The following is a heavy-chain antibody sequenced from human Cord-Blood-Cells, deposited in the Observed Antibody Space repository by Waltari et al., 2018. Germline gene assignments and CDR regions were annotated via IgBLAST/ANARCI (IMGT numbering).Heavy chain of an antibody. CDR3: AFTVAGRDWFDP. D-gene: IGHD6-19*01. CDR2: INPNSGGT. V-gene: IGHV1-2*06. CDR1: GYTFTVYY. Sequence: QVQLVQSGAEVKKPGASVKVSCTASGYTFTVYYMHWLRQAPGQGLEWMGRINPNSGGTNYAQKFQGRVTMTRDTSISTAYMELSRLRSDDTAVYYCAFTVAGRDWFDPWGQGTLVTVSS. J-gene: IGHJ5*02.